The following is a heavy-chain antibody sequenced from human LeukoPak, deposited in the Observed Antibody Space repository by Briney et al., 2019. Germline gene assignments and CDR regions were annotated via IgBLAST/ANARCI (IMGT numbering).Heavy chain of an antibody. CDR2: IYYTGNT. CDR3: ASRWGYTPNWFDP. V-gene: IGHV4-39*01. Sequence: SETLSLTCTVSGGSISSSSYYWGWIRQPPGKGLEWIGTIYYTGNTQYNPSLESRVTISVDTSKNQFSLKLTSMTAADTAVYYCASRWGYTPNWFDPWGQGTLVTVSS. CDR1: GGSISSSSYY. D-gene: IGHD5-18*01. J-gene: IGHJ5*02.